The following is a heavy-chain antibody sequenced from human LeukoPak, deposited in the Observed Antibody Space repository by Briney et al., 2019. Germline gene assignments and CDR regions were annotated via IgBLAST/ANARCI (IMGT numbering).Heavy chain of an antibody. J-gene: IGHJ6*02. Sequence: SVTVSFKASGGTFSSYAISWVRQAPGQGLEWMGRIIPIFGIANYAQKFQGRVTITADKSTSTAYMELSSLRSEDTAVYYCALVRVNYYGMDVWGQGTTVTVSS. CDR1: GGTFSSYA. CDR3: ALVRVNYYGMDV. D-gene: IGHD3-10*01. V-gene: IGHV1-69*04. CDR2: IIPIFGIA.